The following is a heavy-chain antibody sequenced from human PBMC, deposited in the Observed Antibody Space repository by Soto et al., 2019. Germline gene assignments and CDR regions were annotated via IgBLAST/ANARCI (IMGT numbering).Heavy chain of an antibody. D-gene: IGHD2-15*01. CDR3: ARTSRPNCSGGTCYFDY. CDR1: GFTFSSYS. CDR2: ISSSGSTT. J-gene: IGHJ4*02. V-gene: IGHV3-48*01. Sequence: PGGSLRLSCAASGFTFSSYSMNWVRQAPGKGREWVSYISSSGSTTSYADSAKGRFAISRDNSKNTLYLQMNSLRAEDTAVYYCARTSRPNCSGGTCYFDYWGQGTLVTVSS.